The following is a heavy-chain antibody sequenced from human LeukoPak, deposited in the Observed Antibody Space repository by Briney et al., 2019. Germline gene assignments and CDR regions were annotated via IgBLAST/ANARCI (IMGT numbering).Heavy chain of an antibody. CDR2: IIPIFGTA. J-gene: IGHJ3*02. CDR3: ASSRGYCSSTSCSGAFDI. Sequence: AASVKVSCKASGGTFSSYAISWVRQAPGQGLEWMGGIIPIFGTANYAQKFQGRVTITTDESTSTAYMELSSLRSEDTAVYYCASSRGYCSSTSCSGAFDIWGQGTMVTVSS. D-gene: IGHD2-2*01. V-gene: IGHV1-69*05. CDR1: GGTFSSYA.